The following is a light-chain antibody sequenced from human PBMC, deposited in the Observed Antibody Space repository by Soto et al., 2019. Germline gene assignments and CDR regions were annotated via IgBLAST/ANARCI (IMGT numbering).Light chain of an antibody. CDR1: QSVSNNY. CDR3: QQYGSSGT. J-gene: IGKJ1*01. Sequence: EIVLTQSPGTLSLSPGERATPSCRASQSVSNNYLAWYQQKPAQAPRLLIYGASNRATGIPDRFSGSGSGTDFTLTISRLEPEDFAVYYCQQYGSSGTFGQGTKVDIK. CDR2: GAS. V-gene: IGKV3-20*01.